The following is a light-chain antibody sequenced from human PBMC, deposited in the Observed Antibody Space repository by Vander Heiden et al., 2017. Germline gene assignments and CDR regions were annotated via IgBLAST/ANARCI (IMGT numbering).Light chain of an antibody. CDR3: GTWDSSRSAVV. Sequence: QSVLTPPPSVSAAPGQTVTISCSGSRTNIGNNYVPWYQQHPGTAPKLLIYNNNKRPSGIPDRFSGSKSGTSATLGITGLQTGDEADYYCGTWDSSRSAVVFGGGTKLTVL. V-gene: IGLV1-51*01. J-gene: IGLJ2*01. CDR2: NNN. CDR1: RTNIGNNY.